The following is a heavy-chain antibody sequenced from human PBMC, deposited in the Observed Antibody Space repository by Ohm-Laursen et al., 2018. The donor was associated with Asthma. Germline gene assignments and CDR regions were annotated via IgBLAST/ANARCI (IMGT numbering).Heavy chain of an antibody. CDR1: GYTFTRFA. J-gene: IGHJ4*01. CDR2: INAGNGNT. Sequence: ASAKVSCKASGYTFTRFAMHWVRQAPGQRPEWMGWINAGNGNTKYSQKFQGRVTFTSDTSARTASMELSSLRSEDTAVYYCAREGDLMSGHAFDFWGEGTLVTVSS. D-gene: IGHD3-3*01. CDR3: AREGDLMSGHAFDF. V-gene: IGHV1-3*01.